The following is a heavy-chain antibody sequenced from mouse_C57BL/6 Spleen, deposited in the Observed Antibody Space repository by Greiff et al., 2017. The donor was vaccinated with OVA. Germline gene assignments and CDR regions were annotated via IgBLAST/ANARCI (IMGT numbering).Heavy chain of an antibody. J-gene: IGHJ2*01. CDR3: ARHYYGSGGY. CDR2: IDPNSGGN. CDR1: GYTFTSHW. D-gene: IGHD1-1*01. Sequence: QVQLQQPGAELVKPGASVKLSCKASGYTFTSHWMHWVKQRPGRGLEWIGRIDPNSGGNKYNEKFKSKATLTVDKPSRTAYMQLSSLTSEDSAVYYCARHYYGSGGYWGQGTTLTVSS. V-gene: IGHV1-72*01.